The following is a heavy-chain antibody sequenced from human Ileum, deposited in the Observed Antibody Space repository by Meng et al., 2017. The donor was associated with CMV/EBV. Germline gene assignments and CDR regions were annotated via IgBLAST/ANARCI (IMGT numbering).Heavy chain of an antibody. CDR3: SRRPRPGPCSSTTCSGLY. CDR2: TRDKANRYTT. V-gene: IGHV3-72*01. CDR1: GFIFSDHY. J-gene: IGHJ4*02. Sequence: GESLKISCAASGFIFSDHYMDWVRQAPGKGLEWVARTRDKANRYTTEYAASVKGRFTISRDDSKNSLYLQMNNLKAEDTAVYYCSRRPRPGPCSSTTCSGLYWGRGTLVTVSS. D-gene: IGHD2-2*01.